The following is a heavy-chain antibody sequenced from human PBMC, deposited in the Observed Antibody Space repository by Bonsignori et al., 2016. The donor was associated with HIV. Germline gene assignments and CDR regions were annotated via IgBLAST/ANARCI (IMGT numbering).Heavy chain of an antibody. J-gene: IGHJ3*02. Sequence: QLQLQESGPGLVKPSETLSLKCTVSGGSISSHYWSWIRQPPGRGLEWIGYMYYSGSTNYNPSLKSRVSISVDTSENQFSLKLTSVTAADTAVYYCARDQGLMRLKGAFDIWGQGTMVTVSS. CDR1: GGSISSHY. V-gene: IGHV4-59*11. D-gene: IGHD2-8*01. CDR3: ARDQGLMRLKGAFDI. CDR2: MYYSGST.